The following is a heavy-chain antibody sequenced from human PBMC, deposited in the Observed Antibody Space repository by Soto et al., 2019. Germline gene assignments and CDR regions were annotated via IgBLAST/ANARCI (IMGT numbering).Heavy chain of an antibody. CDR3: ARVGSSSSWSHYFDY. V-gene: IGHV1-69*13. CDR2: IIPIFGTA. J-gene: IGHJ4*02. D-gene: IGHD6-13*01. Sequence: GASVKVSCKASGGTFSSYAISWVRQAPGQGLEWMGGIIPIFGTANYAQKFQGRVTITADESTSTAYMELSSLRSEDTAVYYCARVGSSSSWSHYFDYWGQGTLVTVSS. CDR1: GGTFSSYA.